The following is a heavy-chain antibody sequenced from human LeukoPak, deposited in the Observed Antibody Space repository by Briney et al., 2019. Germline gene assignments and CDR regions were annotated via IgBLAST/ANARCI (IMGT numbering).Heavy chain of an antibody. CDR1: GGSISSGTYY. J-gene: IGHJ6*03. Sequence: SQTLSLTCTVSGGSISSGTYYWSWIRQPAGKGLEWIGRIYTRGSTNYNPSLKSRVTMSVDTSKNQFSLKLSSVTAADTAVYYCARDKRVAVAGTYIYYYYMDVWGNGTTVTISS. CDR2: IYTRGST. CDR3: ARDKRVAVAGTYIYYYYMDV. D-gene: IGHD6-19*01. V-gene: IGHV4-61*02.